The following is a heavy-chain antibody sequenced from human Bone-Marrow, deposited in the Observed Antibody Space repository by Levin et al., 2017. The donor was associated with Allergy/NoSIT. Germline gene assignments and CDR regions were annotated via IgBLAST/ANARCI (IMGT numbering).Heavy chain of an antibody. V-gene: IGHV3-23*01. Sequence: GGSLRLSCAASGFTFSKYAMTWVRQAPGKGLEWVSGISGGGDTTYYADSVKGRFTISRDNSKNTLYLQMNSLRAEDTALYYCAKKSVSHYDSDYNYFDPWGRGSLVTVSS. J-gene: IGHJ5*02. CDR2: ISGGGDTT. CDR3: AKKSVSHYDSDYNYFDP. D-gene: IGHD3-10*01. CDR1: GFTFSKYA.